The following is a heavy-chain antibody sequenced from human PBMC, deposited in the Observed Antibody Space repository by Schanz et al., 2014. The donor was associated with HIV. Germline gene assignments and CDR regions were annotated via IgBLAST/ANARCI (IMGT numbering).Heavy chain of an antibody. V-gene: IGHV4-34*01. CDR3: ARGIRRDCSSPSCNTGWFDP. J-gene: IGHJ5*02. Sequence: QVQLHQWGAGLLKPSETLSLTCAVYGGSFSGYYWSWIRQPPGKGLEWIGEVNHNGTTNYNPSLKSRVSISVDTSKRQFSLKLTSVTAADTAVYYCARGIRRDCSSPSCNTGWFDPWGQGTLVTVSS. CDR1: GGSFSGYY. CDR2: VNHNGTT. D-gene: IGHD2-2*02.